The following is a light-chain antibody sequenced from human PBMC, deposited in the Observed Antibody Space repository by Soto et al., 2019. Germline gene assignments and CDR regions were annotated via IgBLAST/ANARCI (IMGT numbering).Light chain of an antibody. CDR3: QQHGTSPPSWT. CDR1: QSITSNH. V-gene: IGKV3-20*01. Sequence: ETVLTQSPGTLSLSPGERATLFCRASQSITSNHLAWYQQNPGQAPRVHIYGASTRATGIPDRFSGSGSGTDFTPTISRLEPEDFAVYYCQQHGTSPPSWTFGQGTKVEI. J-gene: IGKJ1*01. CDR2: GAS.